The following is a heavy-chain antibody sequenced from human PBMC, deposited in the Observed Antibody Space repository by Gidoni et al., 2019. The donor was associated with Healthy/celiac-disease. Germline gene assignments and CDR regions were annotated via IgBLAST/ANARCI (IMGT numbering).Heavy chain of an antibody. V-gene: IGHV1-2*02. D-gene: IGHD6-19*01. J-gene: IGHJ3*02. Sequence: QVQLVQSGAAVKKPGASVKVSCKPSGYTFTGYDRHGVRQAPGEGLEWMGWINPNSGGTNYAQKFQGRVTMTRDSSISTAYMELSRLRSEDTAVYYCARDHSSANAFDIWGQGTMVTVSS. CDR2: INPNSGGT. CDR3: ARDHSSANAFDI. CDR1: GYTFTGYD.